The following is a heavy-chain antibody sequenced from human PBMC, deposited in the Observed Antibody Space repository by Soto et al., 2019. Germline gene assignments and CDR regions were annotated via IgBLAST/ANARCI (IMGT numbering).Heavy chain of an antibody. J-gene: IGHJ6*02. CDR2: IYPGDSDT. CDR1: GYSFASYW. Sequence: GESLKISCKGSGYSFASYWIGWVRQMPGKGLEWMGIIYPGDSDTRYSPSFQGQVTISADKSISTAYLQWSSLKASDTAMYYCARPAVAGRYYYYGMDVWGQGATVTVSS. V-gene: IGHV5-51*01. D-gene: IGHD6-19*01. CDR3: ARPAVAGRYYYYGMDV.